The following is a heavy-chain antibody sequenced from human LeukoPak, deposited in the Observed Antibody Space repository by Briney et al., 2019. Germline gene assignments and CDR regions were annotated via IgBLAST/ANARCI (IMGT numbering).Heavy chain of an antibody. D-gene: IGHD3-3*01. CDR3: ARDQITIFGVVQYAFDI. CDR1: GFTFSNYW. J-gene: IGHJ3*02. V-gene: IGHV3-7*01. Sequence: GGSLRLSCAASGFTFSNYWMSWVRQAPGKGLEWVANIKQDGSEKYYLDSVKGRFTISRDNAKNSLYLQMNSLRAEDTAVYYSARDQITIFGVVQYAFDIWGQGTMVTVSS. CDR2: IKQDGSEK.